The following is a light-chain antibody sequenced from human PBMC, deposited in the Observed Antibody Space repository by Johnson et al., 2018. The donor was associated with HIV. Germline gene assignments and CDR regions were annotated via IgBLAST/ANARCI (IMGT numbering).Light chain of an antibody. CDR1: SSNIGNNY. V-gene: IGLV1-51*02. CDR2: ENN. J-gene: IGLJ1*01. CDR3: GTWDSSLSAFNYV. Sequence: QSVLTQPPSVSAAPGQKVTISCSGSSSNIGNNYVSWYQQFPGTAPKLLIYENNKRPSGIPDRFSGSKSGTSATLGITGLTIGDDADYYCGTWDSSLSAFNYVFGTGTKVTVL.